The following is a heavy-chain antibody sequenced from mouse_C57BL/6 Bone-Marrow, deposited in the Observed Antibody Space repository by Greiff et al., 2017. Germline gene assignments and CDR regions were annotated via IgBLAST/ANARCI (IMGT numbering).Heavy chain of an antibody. Sequence: QVHVKQSGAELVRPGTSVKMSCKASGYTFTNYWIGWAKQRPGHGLEWIGDIYPGGGYTNYNEKFKGKATLTADKSSSTAYMQFSSLTSEYSAIYYCARWESFSTMVTPFAYWGQGTLVTVSA. D-gene: IGHD2-2*01. J-gene: IGHJ3*01. CDR1: GYTFTNYW. CDR2: IYPGGGYT. V-gene: IGHV1-63*01. CDR3: ARWESFSTMVTPFAY.